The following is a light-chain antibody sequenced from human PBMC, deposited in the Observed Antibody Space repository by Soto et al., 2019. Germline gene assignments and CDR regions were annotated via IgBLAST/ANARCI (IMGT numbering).Light chain of an antibody. Sequence: ETVMTQSPVNRSLSRGESNTLSCSASQSVSSSYLAWYQQKPGQAPRLLIYGASSRATGIPDRFSGSGSGTDFTLTISRLEPEDFAVYYCQVAGSSPGTFADGSRVEIK. V-gene: IGKV3-20*01. CDR3: QVAGSSPGT. CDR1: QSVSSSY. J-gene: IGKJ4*02. CDR2: GAS.